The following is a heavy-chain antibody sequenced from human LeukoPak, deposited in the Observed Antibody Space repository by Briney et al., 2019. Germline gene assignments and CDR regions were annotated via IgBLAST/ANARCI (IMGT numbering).Heavy chain of an antibody. J-gene: IGHJ4*02. V-gene: IGHV3-74*01. CDR1: GFTFSTYW. CDR2: VNGDGSST. Sequence: GGSLRLSCAASGFTFSTYWMHWVRQAPGKGLVWVSRVNGDGSSTNYADSVKGRFTISRDNAKNTLYLQMNSLRAEDTAVYYCARRIFQGSSGWYLFDYWGQGTLVTVSS. CDR3: ARRIFQGSSGWYLFDY. D-gene: IGHD6-19*01.